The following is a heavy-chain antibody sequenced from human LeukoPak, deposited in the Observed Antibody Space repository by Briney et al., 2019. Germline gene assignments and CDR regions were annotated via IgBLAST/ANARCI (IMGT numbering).Heavy chain of an antibody. CDR2: IYFSGGT. Sequence: PSETLSLTCTVSGDSISSSNCYWGWIRQPPGKGLEWIGSIYFSGGTYYNASLKSRVTISVDTSKNQFSLKLSSVTAADTAVYYCARDGYYDSSGYYLPDYWGQGTLVTVSS. J-gene: IGHJ4*02. CDR1: GDSISSSNCY. CDR3: ARDGYYDSSGYYLPDY. V-gene: IGHV4-39*07. D-gene: IGHD3-22*01.